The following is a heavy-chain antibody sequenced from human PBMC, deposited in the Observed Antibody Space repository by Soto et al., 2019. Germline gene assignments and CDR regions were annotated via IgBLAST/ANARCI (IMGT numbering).Heavy chain of an antibody. V-gene: IGHV3-30*02. J-gene: IGHJ6*02. Sequence: GGSLRLSCAASEFTCSSYGMHWVRQAPGKGLEWVAVIWYDGSNKYYADSVKGRFTISRDNSKNTLYLQMNSLRAEDTAVYYCAKAGTTDRHYYYYGMDVWGQGTTVTVSS. CDR2: IWYDGSNK. CDR3: AKAGTTDRHYYYYGMDV. D-gene: IGHD1-7*01. CDR1: EFTCSSYG.